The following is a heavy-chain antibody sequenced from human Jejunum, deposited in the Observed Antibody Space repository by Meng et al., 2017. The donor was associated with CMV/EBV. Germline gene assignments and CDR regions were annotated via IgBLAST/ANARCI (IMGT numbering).Heavy chain of an antibody. CDR1: GGSISNDDHY. V-gene: IGHV4-30-4*08. CDR3: AKERRDGYNRVDY. CDR2: IHYSGSN. J-gene: IGHJ4*02. Sequence: VQLEESGPALVKPSQTLSLTCTVSGGSISNDDHYWSWIRQSPVKGLEWIAYIHYSGSNLYNPSLKSRVIISIDTSKNQFSLSVNSVTAADTAVYYCAKERRDGYNRVDYWGQGILVTVSS. D-gene: IGHD5-24*01.